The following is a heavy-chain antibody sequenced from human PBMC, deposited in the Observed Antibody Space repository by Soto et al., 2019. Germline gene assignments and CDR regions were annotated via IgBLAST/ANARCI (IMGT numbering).Heavy chain of an antibody. V-gene: IGHV3-48*02. J-gene: IGHJ2*01. D-gene: IGHD2-15*01. CDR2: IGPLGRTI. CDR3: ARDIGPYWYFDL. Sequence: EVQLVESGGGLLQSGGSLRLSCAASGFTLGHYSMDWVRQAPGKGLEWVSYIGPLGRTIHYADSVKGRFTISRDNAANSLFLQLNSLRDEDTAVYYCARDIGPYWYFDLWGRGTLVTVSS. CDR1: GFTLGHYS.